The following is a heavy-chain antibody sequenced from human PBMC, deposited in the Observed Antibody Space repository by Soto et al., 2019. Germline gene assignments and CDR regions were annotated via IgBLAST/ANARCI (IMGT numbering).Heavy chain of an antibody. J-gene: IGHJ5*02. D-gene: IGHD1-1*01. V-gene: IGHV4-31*03. CDR2: IYHSGTT. CDR1: SGSISGGGYY. CDR3: ARAWTATAGWANWFAL. Sequence: QVQLQESGPGLVEPSQTLSLTCTVSSGSISGGGYYWSWIRQHPGKGLEWIGYIYHSGTTYYNPSPKSRLTISVDTSKAQFSLKLSSVTAADTAVYYCARAWTATAGWANWFALWGQGTLVTVSS.